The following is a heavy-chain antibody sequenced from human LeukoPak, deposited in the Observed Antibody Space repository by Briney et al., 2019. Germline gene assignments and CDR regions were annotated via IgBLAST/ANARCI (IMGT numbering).Heavy chain of an antibody. J-gene: IGHJ5*02. CDR3: AGYSRSSGWFDP. CDR2: IKQDGSEK. D-gene: IGHD6-6*01. Sequence: PGGSLRLSCAASGFTFSSHWMSWVRQAPGKGLEWVANIKQDGSEKDYVDSVKGRFTISRDNAKNSLYLQMNSLRAEDTAVYYCAGYSRSSGWFDPWGQGTLVTVSS. CDR1: GFTFSSHW. V-gene: IGHV3-7*01.